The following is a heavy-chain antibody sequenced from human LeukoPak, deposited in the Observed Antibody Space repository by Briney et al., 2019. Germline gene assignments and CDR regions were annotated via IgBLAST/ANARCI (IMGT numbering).Heavy chain of an antibody. V-gene: IGHV3-23*01. J-gene: IGHJ6*02. Sequence: GGSLRLSCAASGFTFSSYAMSWVRQAPGKGLEWVSAISGSGGSTYYADSVKGRFTISRDNSKNTLYLQMNSLRAEDTVVYYCAKGGPAMVSYYYYGMDVWGQGTTVTVS. CDR1: GFTFSSYA. CDR2: ISGSGGST. CDR3: AKGGPAMVSYYYYGMDV. D-gene: IGHD5-18*01.